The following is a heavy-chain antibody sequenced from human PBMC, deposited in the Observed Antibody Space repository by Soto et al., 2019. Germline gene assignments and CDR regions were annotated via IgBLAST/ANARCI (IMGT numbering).Heavy chain of an antibody. D-gene: IGHD2-21*02. CDR1: GGSLSSSNW. J-gene: IGHJ4*01. V-gene: IGHV4-4*02. Sequence: QVQLQESGPGLVNPSGTLSLTCAVSGGSLSSSNWWSWVRQPPGKALEWLGEIFYSGSTKYNPSLNSRVTISADQSKNQLSLRLSSVTAADTAVYYCVNHGCDLYYHDFWGQGILVTVSS. CDR2: IFYSGST. CDR3: VNHGCDLYYHDF.